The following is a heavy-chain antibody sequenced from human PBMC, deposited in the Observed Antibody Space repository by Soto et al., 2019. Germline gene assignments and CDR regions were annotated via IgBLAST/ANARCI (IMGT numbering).Heavy chain of an antibody. CDR2: IWSDGSKK. CDR3: ARGRLEGVTNYVFY. D-gene: IGHD3-16*01. J-gene: IGHJ4*02. V-gene: IGHV3-33*01. CDR1: GFTFSSYG. Sequence: GGSLRLSCAASGFTFSSYGMHWVRQAPGKGLEWVAVIWSDGSKKYYADSVKGRSTISRDNSKNTLYLQMNSLRAEDTAVYYCARGRLEGVTNYVFYWGQGTLVTVSS.